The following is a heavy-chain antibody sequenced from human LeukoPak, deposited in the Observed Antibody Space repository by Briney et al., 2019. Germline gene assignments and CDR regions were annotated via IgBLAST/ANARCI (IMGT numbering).Heavy chain of an antibody. V-gene: IGHV4-39*07. D-gene: IGHD3-3*01. CDR2: IYYSGST. CDR1: GGSISSSSYY. J-gene: IGHJ3*02. Sequence: SETLSLTCTVSGGSISSSSYYWGWIRQPRGKGLEWIGSIYYSGSTYYNPSLKSRVTISVDTSKNQFSLKLSSVTAADTAVYYCASSYYDFWSGYYFGGNRAFDIWGQGTMVTVSS. CDR3: ASSYYDFWSGYYFGGNRAFDI.